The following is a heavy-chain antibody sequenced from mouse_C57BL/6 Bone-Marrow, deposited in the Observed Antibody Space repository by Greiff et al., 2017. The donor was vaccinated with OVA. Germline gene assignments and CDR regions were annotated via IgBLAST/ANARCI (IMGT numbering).Heavy chain of an antibody. J-gene: IGHJ3*01. Sequence: QVQLQQSGPELARPWASVKISCQAFSPFSRRVHFAFRDTNYWMQWVSQRPGQGLEWIGAIYPGNGDTSDNQKFKGKATLTADKSASTADKPLSSLTSEVSAVDYCAIYYVYDGWFAYWGQGTLVTVSA. CDR1: SPFSRRVH. V-gene: IGHV1-87*01. D-gene: IGHD2-2*01. CDR3: SEVSAVDYCAIYYVYDGWFAY. CDR2: GQGLEWIG.